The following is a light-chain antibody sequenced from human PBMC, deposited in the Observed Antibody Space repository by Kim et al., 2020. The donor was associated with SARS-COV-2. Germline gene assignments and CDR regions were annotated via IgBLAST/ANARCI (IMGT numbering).Light chain of an antibody. V-gene: IGKV1-27*01. J-gene: IGKJ1*01. CDR3: QKYNGAPWT. Sequence: GTVGDRVTITCRASQDISNDLAWDQQKPGKVPNLLIYGASALQAAGPSRFSGSGSGTDFTLNISSLQPEDVAIYYCQKYNGAPWTFGQGTKVDIK. CDR1: QDISND. CDR2: GAS.